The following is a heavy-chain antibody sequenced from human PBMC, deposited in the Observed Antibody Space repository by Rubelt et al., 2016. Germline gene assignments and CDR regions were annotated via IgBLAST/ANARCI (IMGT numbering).Heavy chain of an antibody. CDR3: ARTYSSTWTRFDY. J-gene: IGHJ4*02. V-gene: IGHV4-39*01. Sequence: QPQLQESGPGLVKPSETLSLTCTVSGDSISSSSYYWGWIRQPPEKGLEWIGSIYYSGSTYYNPSIKSRVTISIDTSKNKFSLNLNSLTAAYTAVYYCARTYSSTWTRFDYWGQGTLVIVSS. CDR2: IYYSGST. CDR1: GDSISSSSYY. D-gene: IGHD6-13*01.